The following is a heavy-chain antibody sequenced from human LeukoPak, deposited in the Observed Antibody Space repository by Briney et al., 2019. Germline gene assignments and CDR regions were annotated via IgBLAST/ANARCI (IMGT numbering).Heavy chain of an antibody. CDR1: GYSFTTYW. CDR3: ARARFCSGGSCYAEY. J-gene: IGHJ4*02. Sequence: GESLKISCKGSGYSFTTYWIDWVRQMPGKGLEWMGIIYPGDSDTRYSPSFQGQVTISADKSISTAYLQWSSLKASDTAMYYCARARFCSGGSCYAEYWGQGTLVTVSS. D-gene: IGHD2-15*01. V-gene: IGHV5-51*01. CDR2: IYPGDSDT.